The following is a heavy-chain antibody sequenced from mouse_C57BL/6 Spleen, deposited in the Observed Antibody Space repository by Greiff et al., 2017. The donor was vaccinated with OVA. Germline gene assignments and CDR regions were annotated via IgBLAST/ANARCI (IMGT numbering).Heavy chain of an antibody. D-gene: IGHD1-1*01. V-gene: IGHV7-3*01. CDR1: GFTFTDYY. CDR2: IRNKANGYTT. Sequence: DVKLVESGGGLVQPGGSLSLSCAASGFTFTDYYMSWVRQPPGKALEWLGFIRNKANGYTTEYSASVKGRFTISRDNSQSILYLQMNALRAEDSATYYCARLNGSSYFDYWGQGTTLTVSS. CDR3: ARLNGSSYFDY. J-gene: IGHJ2*01.